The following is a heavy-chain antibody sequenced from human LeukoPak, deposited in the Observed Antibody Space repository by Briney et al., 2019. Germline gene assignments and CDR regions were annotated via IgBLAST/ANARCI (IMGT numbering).Heavy chain of an antibody. D-gene: IGHD6-19*01. CDR1: GFTFDDYG. Sequence: GGSLRLSCAASGFTFDDYGMSWVRQGPGKGLEWVSGINWNGGRTGYADSVKGRFTISRDNSKNTLYLQMNSLRAEDTAVYYCAKDYAAVAGLGWFDPWGQGTLVTVSS. CDR2: INWNGGRT. CDR3: AKDYAAVAGLGWFDP. V-gene: IGHV3-20*04. J-gene: IGHJ5*02.